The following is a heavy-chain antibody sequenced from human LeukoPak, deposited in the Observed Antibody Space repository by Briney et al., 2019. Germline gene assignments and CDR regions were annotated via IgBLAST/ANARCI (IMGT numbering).Heavy chain of an antibody. CDR1: GSTFSSYG. Sequence: GGSLRLSCAASGSTFSSYGMHWVRQAPGKGLEWVAVISYDGSNKYYADSVKGRFTISRDNSKNTLYLQMNSLRAEDTAVYYCAKVHQTGGLYYFDYWGQGTLVTVSS. CDR2: ISYDGSNK. D-gene: IGHD1-1*01. CDR3: AKVHQTGGLYYFDY. J-gene: IGHJ4*02. V-gene: IGHV3-30*18.